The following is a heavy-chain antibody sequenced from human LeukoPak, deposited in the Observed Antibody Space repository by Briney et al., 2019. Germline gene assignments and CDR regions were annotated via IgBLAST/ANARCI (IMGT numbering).Heavy chain of an antibody. V-gene: IGHV1-24*01. J-gene: IGHJ3*02. D-gene: IGHD2-15*01. Sequence: ASVKVSCKVSGYTLTELSMHWVRQAPGKGLEWMGGFDPEDGETIYAQKFQGRVTMTEDTSTDTAYMELSSLRSEDTAVYYCATEEYCSGGSCQRGRGAFDIWGQGTMVTVSS. CDR3: ATEEYCSGGSCQRGRGAFDI. CDR1: GYTLTELS. CDR2: FDPEDGET.